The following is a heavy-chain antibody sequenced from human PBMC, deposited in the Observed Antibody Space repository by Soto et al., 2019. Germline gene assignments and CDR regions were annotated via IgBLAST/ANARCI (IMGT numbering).Heavy chain of an antibody. CDR3: ARGGVVVVPAAVKVFYYYYGMDV. D-gene: IGHD2-2*01. CDR2: INHSGST. Sequence: SETLSLTXAVYGGSFSGYYWSWIRQPPGKGLEWIGEINHSGSTNYNPSLKSRVTISVDTSKNQFSLKLSSVTAADTAVYYCARGGVVVVPAAVKVFYYYYGMDVWGQGTTVTVSS. J-gene: IGHJ6*02. V-gene: IGHV4-34*01. CDR1: GGSFSGYY.